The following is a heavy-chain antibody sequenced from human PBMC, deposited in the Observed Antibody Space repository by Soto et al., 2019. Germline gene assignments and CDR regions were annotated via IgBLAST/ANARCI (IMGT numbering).Heavy chain of an antibody. CDR3: ARGAGQDGVVIRYYYGMDV. CDR2: IYYSGST. V-gene: IGHV4-30-4*01. D-gene: IGHD3-3*01. CDR1: GGSISSGDYY. Sequence: QVQLQESGPGLVKPSQTLSLTCTVSGGSISSGDYYWSWIRQPPGKGLEWIGYIYYSGSTYYNPSLKSRVTISVDTSKNQFSLKLSSVTAADTAVYYCARGAGQDGVVIRYYYGMDVWGQGTTVTVSS. J-gene: IGHJ6*02.